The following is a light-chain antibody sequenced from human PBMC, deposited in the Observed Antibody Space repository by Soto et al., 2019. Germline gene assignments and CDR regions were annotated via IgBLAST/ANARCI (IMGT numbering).Light chain of an antibody. V-gene: IGKV3-20*01. CDR1: QSVSSSY. Sequence: EIVLTQSPGTLSLSPGERATLSCRASQSVSSSYLAWYQQKPGQAPRLLIYGASSRATGIPDRFSGSGSGTDFTLTISRLETEDFAVYYCHLESTFGQGTKVEIK. CDR2: GAS. CDR3: HLEST. J-gene: IGKJ1*01.